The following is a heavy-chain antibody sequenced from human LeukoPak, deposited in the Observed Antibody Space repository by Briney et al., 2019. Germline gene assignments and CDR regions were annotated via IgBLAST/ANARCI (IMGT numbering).Heavy chain of an antibody. CDR2: ISAYNGNT. D-gene: IGHD5-18*01. CDR3: ARGAVDTAMVTLFDY. CDR1: GYTFTSYG. J-gene: IGHJ4*02. Sequence: GASVKDSCKASGYTFTSYGISWVRQAPGQGLEWMGWISAYNGNTNYAQKLQGRVTMTTDTSTSKAYMELRSLRSDDTAVYYCARGAVDTAMVTLFDYWGQGTLVTVSS. V-gene: IGHV1-18*01.